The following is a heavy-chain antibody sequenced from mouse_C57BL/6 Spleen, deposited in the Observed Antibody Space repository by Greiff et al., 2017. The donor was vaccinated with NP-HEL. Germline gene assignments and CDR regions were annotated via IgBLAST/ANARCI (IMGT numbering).Heavy chain of an antibody. D-gene: IGHD2-4*01. J-gene: IGHJ4*01. CDR1: GYTFTHYE. Sequence: VKLQESGAELVRPGASVTLSCKASGYTFTHYEMHWVKQTPVHGLEWIGAIDPETGGTAYNQKFKGKAILTADKSSSTAYMELRSLTSEDSAVYYCTRSRYDYDDYAMDYWGQGTSVTVSS. V-gene: IGHV1-15*01. CDR3: TRSRYDYDDYAMDY. CDR2: IDPETGGT.